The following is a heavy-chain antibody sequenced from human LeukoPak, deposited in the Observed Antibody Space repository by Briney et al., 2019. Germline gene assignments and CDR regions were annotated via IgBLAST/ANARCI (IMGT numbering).Heavy chain of an antibody. V-gene: IGHV1-69*05. D-gene: IGHD3-22*01. Sequence: SVKVSCKASGGTFSSYAISWVRQAPGQGLEWMGGIIPIFGTANYAQKFQGRVTITTDESTSTAYMELSSLRSEDTAVYHCARSQFIDYYDSSGYYYWGQGTPVTVSS. CDR2: IIPIFGTA. J-gene: IGHJ4*02. CDR1: GGTFSSYA. CDR3: ARSQFIDYYDSSGYYY.